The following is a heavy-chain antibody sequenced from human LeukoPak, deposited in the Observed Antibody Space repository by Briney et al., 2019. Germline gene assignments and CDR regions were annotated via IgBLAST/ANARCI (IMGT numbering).Heavy chain of an antibody. CDR3: ARSGYCSGGSCPGDY. CDR2: ISSSSSYI. Sequence: GGSLRLSCAASGFTFSSYSMNWVRQAPGKGLEWVSSISSSSSYIYYADSVKGRFTISRDNAKNSLYLQMNSLRAEDTAVYYCARSGYCSGGSCPGDYWGQGTLVTVSS. V-gene: IGHV3-21*01. CDR1: GFTFSSYS. J-gene: IGHJ4*02. D-gene: IGHD2-15*01.